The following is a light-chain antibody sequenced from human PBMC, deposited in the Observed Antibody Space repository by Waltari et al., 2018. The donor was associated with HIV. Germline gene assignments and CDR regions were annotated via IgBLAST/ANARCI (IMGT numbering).Light chain of an antibody. J-gene: IGLJ1*01. CDR2: KDT. CDR3: VGWDSRLSGYV. Sequence: QSVLTQPPSASGTHGQRVTISCSGSSSTNGTENVYSYQQLTGAAPRLLIYKDTQRPSGVPDRFTGSKSGTSASLAISGLRSEDEADYYCVGWDSRLSGYVFGTGTKVTVL. CDR1: SSTNGTEN. V-gene: IGLV1-47*01.